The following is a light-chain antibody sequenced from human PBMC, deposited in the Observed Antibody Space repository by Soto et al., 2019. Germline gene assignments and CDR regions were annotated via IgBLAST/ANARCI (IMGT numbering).Light chain of an antibody. V-gene: IGKV4-1*01. CDR2: WAS. J-gene: IGKJ4*01. Sequence: DIVMTQSPDSLAVSLGERATINCKCSQSILFSSNNKNYLTWYQQKPGQPPKPLIYWASTRESGVPDRFSGSGSGTDFTLTISSLQAEDVAVYYCQQYYSTPVTFGGGTKVEIK. CDR1: QSILFSSNNKNY. CDR3: QQYYSTPVT.